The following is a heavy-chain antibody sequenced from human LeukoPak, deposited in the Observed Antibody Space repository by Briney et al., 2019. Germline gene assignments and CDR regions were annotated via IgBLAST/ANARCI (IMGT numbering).Heavy chain of an antibody. CDR3: ARDADQWELGGSWVT. CDR1: EFTFSDYY. V-gene: IGHV3-11*01. Sequence: GGSLRLSCAAPEFTFSDYYMSWIRQAPGKGLEWVSYISSSGGTMDYADSVKGRFTISRDNAKNSLYLQMNSLRAEDTAVYYCARDADQWELGGSWVTWGQGTLVTVSS. CDR2: ISSSGGTM. J-gene: IGHJ5*02. D-gene: IGHD1-26*01.